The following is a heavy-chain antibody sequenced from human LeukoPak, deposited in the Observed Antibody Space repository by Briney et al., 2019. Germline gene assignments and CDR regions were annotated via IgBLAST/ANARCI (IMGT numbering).Heavy chain of an antibody. D-gene: IGHD1-26*01. CDR1: GGSISSYY. CDR2: IYTSGST. Sequence: SETLSLTCTVSGGSISSYYWSWIRQPAGKGLEWIGRIYTSGSTNYNPSLKSRVTMSVDTSKNQFSLKLSSVTAADTAVYYCAREIVGTTSGYFDYWGQGTLVTVSS. CDR3: AREIVGTTSGYFDY. J-gene: IGHJ4*02. V-gene: IGHV4-4*07.